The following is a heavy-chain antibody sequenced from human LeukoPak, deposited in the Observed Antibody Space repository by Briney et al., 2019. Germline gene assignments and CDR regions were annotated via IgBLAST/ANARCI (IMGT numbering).Heavy chain of an antibody. D-gene: IGHD3-10*02. Sequence: GGSLTLSCAASGFTFSSSAMSWVRQAPGKGLEWVAIISYDGGNKYYADSVKGRFTISRDNAKNSLYLQMNRLRAEDTAVYYCAELGITMIGGVWGKGTMVTISS. CDR1: GFTFSSSA. CDR2: ISYDGGNK. CDR3: AELGITMIGGV. V-gene: IGHV3-30*04. J-gene: IGHJ6*04.